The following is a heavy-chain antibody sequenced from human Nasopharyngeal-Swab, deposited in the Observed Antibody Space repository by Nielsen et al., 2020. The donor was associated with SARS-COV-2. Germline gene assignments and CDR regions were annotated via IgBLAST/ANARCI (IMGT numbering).Heavy chain of an antibody. Sequence: SETLSLTCTVSGDSISSSSYYWGWIRQPPGKGLEWIGSMYYSGSTYYNASLKSRVTISVDTSKNQFSLKLSSVTAADTAVYYCARLVYYYDSSGYYYDYWGQGTLVTVSS. CDR2: MYYSGST. CDR1: GDSISSSSYY. D-gene: IGHD3-22*01. J-gene: IGHJ4*02. CDR3: ARLVYYYDSSGYYYDY. V-gene: IGHV4-39*01.